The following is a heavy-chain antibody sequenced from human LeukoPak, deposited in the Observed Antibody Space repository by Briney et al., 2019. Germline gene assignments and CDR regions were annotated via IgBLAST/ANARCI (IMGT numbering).Heavy chain of an antibody. V-gene: IGHV4-34*01. CDR2: INHSGST. Sequence: SETLSLTCAVYGGSFSGYYWSWIRQPPGKGLEWIGEINHSGSTNYNPSLKSRVTISVDTSKNQFSLKLSSVTAADTAVYYCASVPRRLRLVLGPPYYYYYMDVWGKGTTVTVSS. J-gene: IGHJ6*03. CDR3: ASVPRRLRLVLGPPYYYYYMDV. D-gene: IGHD6-19*01. CDR1: GGSFSGYY.